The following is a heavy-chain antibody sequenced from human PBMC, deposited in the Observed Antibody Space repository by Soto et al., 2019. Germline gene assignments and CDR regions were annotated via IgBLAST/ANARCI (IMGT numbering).Heavy chain of an antibody. Sequence: EVQLVESGGGLVKPGGSLRLSCSASGFTFSSYSMNWVRQAPGQGLEWVSSISSSSSYIYYADSVKGRFTISRDNAKNSLYLQMNSLRAEDTAVYYCARSGTVTTANYGMDVWGQGTTVTVSS. V-gene: IGHV3-21*01. D-gene: IGHD4-4*01. J-gene: IGHJ6*02. CDR2: ISSSSSYI. CDR1: GFTFSSYS. CDR3: ARSGTVTTANYGMDV.